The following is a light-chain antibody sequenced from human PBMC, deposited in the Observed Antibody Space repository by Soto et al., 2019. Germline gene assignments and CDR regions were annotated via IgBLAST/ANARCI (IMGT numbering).Light chain of an antibody. CDR3: KQYNSYTWT. CDR2: DAS. J-gene: IGKJ1*01. V-gene: IGKV1-5*01. CDR1: QNIRSR. Sequence: DFQMTQSPSTLSASVGDRVTITCRASQNIRSRLAWFQQKPGKAPKLLIYDASSLESGVPQRFSGSGSGTEFTLTIRSLEPEDFAVYYCKQYNSYTWTFGQGTKVDIK.